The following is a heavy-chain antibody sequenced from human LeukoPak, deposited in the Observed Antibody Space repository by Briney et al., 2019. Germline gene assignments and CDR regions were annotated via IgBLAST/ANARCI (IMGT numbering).Heavy chain of an antibody. D-gene: IGHD3-22*01. J-gene: IGHJ4*02. V-gene: IGHV3-30*02. CDR2: IRYDGSNK. Sequence: GGSLRLSCAASGFTFRSHGMHWVRQAPGKGLEWVAFIRYDGSNKYYADSVKGRFTISRDNSKNTLYVQMNSLGAEDTAVYYCAKSLSSGYYYLDSYFDYWGQGTLVTVSS. CDR3: AKSLSSGYYYLDSYFDY. CDR1: GFTFRSHG.